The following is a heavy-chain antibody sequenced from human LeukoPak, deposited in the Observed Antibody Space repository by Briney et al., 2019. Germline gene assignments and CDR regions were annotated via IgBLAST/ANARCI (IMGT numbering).Heavy chain of an antibody. CDR2: IYYSGST. V-gene: IGHV4-39*01. D-gene: IGHD4-11*01. CDR1: GGSISSSSYY. Sequence: SETLSLTCTVSGGSISSSSYYWGWIRQPPGKGLEWIGSIYYSGSTYYNPSLKSRVTISVDTSKNQFSLKLSSVTAADTAVYYCARHQLTTAWGIDYWGQGTLVTVSS. J-gene: IGHJ4*02. CDR3: ARHQLTTAWGIDY.